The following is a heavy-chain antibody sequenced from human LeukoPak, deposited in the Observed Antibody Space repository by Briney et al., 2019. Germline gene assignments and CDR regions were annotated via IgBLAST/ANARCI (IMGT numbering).Heavy chain of an antibody. D-gene: IGHD1-14*01. Sequence: GGSLRLSCAASGFTFNNYAMNWVRQAPGKGLEWVSAISGSGGTTYYADSVKGRFTISRDNSKNTLYLQMNSLRAEDAAVYYCARGNQRSSHYWYFDLWGRGTLVTVSS. J-gene: IGHJ2*01. CDR2: ISGSGGTT. CDR3: ARGNQRSSHYWYFDL. V-gene: IGHV3-23*01. CDR1: GFTFNNYA.